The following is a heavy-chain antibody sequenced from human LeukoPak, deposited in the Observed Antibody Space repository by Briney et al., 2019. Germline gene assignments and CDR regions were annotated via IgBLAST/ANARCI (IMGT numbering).Heavy chain of an antibody. CDR1: GHTLTELS. V-gene: IGHV1-24*01. J-gene: IGHJ4*02. Sequence: VASVKVSCKISGHTLTELSMHWVRRAPGKGLEWMGGFDPEDGEPVYAQKFQGRVTLTRDTSTNTVYMELSTLRSEDTAVYYCARSVFPYYSGSGSPYNVDVRRNSCFDFWGQGTLVTVSS. CDR2: FDPEDGEP. D-gene: IGHD3-10*01. CDR3: ARSVFPYYSGSGSPYNVDVRRNSCFDF.